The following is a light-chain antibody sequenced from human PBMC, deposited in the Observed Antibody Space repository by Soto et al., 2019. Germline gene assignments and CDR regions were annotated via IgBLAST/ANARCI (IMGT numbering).Light chain of an antibody. J-gene: IGKJ1*01. V-gene: IGKV1-5*03. CDR3: QQYLTLGWT. CDR1: QSINNR. CDR2: QTS. Sequence: DIQMTQSPSTLSASVGDRVTISCRASQSINNRLGWYQQKLGKDPKLLIYQTSSLESGVPSRFSGSGSGTEFILTISSLQPDDFATYYCQQYLTLGWTFGQGTKVEIK.